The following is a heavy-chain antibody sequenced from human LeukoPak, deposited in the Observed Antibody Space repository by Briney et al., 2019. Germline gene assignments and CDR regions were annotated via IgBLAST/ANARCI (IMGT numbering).Heavy chain of an antibody. V-gene: IGHV4-39*01. J-gene: IGHJ4*02. CDR3: ARQTGSGLFILP. CDR2: IYYSGNT. Sequence: SETLSLTCTVSGGSISSSNSYWGWIRQPPGKGLEWIGSIYYSGNTYYNASLKSQVSISIDTSKNRFSLKLTSVTAADTAVYYCARQTGSGLFILPGGQGTLVTVSS. CDR1: GGSISSSNSY. D-gene: IGHD3/OR15-3a*01.